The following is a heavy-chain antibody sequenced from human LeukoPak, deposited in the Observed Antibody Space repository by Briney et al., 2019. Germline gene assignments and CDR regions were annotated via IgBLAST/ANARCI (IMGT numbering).Heavy chain of an antibody. CDR2: IYYSGST. CDR1: GGSISSYY. CDR3: ARAPRGYSYGNFDY. J-gene: IGHJ4*02. Sequence: PSETLSLTCTVSGGSISSYYWSWIQQPPGKGLGWIGYIYYSGSTNYNPSLKSRVTISVDTSKDQFSLKLSSVTAADTAVYYCARAPRGYSYGNFDYWGQGTLVTVSS. D-gene: IGHD5-18*01. V-gene: IGHV4-59*01.